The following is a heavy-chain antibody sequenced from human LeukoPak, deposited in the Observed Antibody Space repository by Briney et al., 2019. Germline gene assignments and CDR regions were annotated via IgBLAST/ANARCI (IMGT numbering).Heavy chain of an antibody. CDR3: ARSIAADRVIDY. CDR2: IYHSGST. J-gene: IGHJ4*02. Sequence: NPSETLSLTCTVSGGSISSGGYYWSWIRQPPGKGLEWIGYIYHSGSTYYNPSLKSRVTISVDRSKNQFSLKLSSVTAADTAVYYCARSIAADRVIDYWGQGTLVTVSS. CDR1: GGSISSGGYY. D-gene: IGHD6-13*01. V-gene: IGHV4-30-2*01.